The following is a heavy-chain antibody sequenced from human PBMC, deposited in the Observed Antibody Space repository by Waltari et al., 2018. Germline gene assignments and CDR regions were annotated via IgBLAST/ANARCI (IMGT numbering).Heavy chain of an antibody. J-gene: IGHJ4*02. V-gene: IGHV3-7*01. Sequence: FGRYLMSWVGKTPGKGLEWVANIKQDGSEKYYVDAVKGRFTISRDNAKNSLYLQMNSLRAEDTAVYYCAKSRGFDYWGQGTLVTVSS. CDR3: AKSRGFDY. CDR2: IKQDGSEK. CDR1: FGRYL. D-gene: IGHD2-2*01.